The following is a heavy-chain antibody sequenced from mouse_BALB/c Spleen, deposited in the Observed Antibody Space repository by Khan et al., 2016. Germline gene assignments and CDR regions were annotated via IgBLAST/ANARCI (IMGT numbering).Heavy chain of an antibody. CDR3: ARASTVEPSWLAY. CDR1: GFTFTDYY. J-gene: IGHJ3*01. D-gene: IGHD1-1*01. Sequence: EVELVESGGGFVQPGGSLRLSCATSGFTFTDYYMSWVRQPPGKALEWLGFISNNAIDYTIEYSPSVKGRFTISSANSQSILYLHMNTLRTEDSATYYWARASTVEPSWLAYWGQGTLVTVSA. CDR2: ISNNAIDYTI. V-gene: IGHV7-3*02.